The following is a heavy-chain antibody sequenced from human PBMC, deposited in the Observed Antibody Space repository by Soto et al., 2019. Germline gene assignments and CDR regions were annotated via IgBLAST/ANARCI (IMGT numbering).Heavy chain of an antibody. CDR3: TRHGLYNWNWFDP. CDR1: GYSFTSYW. J-gene: IGHJ5*02. Sequence: PGESLKISCKGSGYSFTSYWISWVRQMPGKGLEWMGRIDPSDSYTNYSPSFQGHVTISADKSISTAYLQWSSLKASDTAMYYCTRHGLYNWNWFDPWGQGTLVTVSS. CDR2: IDPSDSYT. V-gene: IGHV5-10-1*01. D-gene: IGHD1-20*01.